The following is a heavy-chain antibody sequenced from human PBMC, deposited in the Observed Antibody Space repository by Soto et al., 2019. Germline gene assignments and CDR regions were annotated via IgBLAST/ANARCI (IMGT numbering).Heavy chain of an antibody. V-gene: IGHV4-34*01. Sequence: SETLSLTCAVYGGSFSGYYWSWIRQPPGKGLEWIGEINHSGSTNYNPSLKSRVTISVDTSKNQFSLKLSSVTAADTAVYYCAKQIIAAAGTRHFDYWGQGTLVTVSS. J-gene: IGHJ4*02. D-gene: IGHD6-13*01. CDR1: GGSFSGYY. CDR3: AKQIIAAAGTRHFDY. CDR2: INHSGST.